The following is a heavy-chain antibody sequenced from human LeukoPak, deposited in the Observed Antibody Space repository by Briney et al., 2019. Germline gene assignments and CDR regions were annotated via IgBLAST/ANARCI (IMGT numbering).Heavy chain of an antibody. V-gene: IGHV3-7*05. CDR1: GFTFSSYW. CDR2: INQDESEK. J-gene: IGHJ5*02. Sequence: GGSLRLSCAASGFTFSSYWMSWVRQAPGKGLEWVANINQDESEKDYVDSVKGRFTISRDNAKNSLYLQMNSLRAEDPAVYYCARETPQRFGFDPWAKETLVTVSS. CDR3: ARETPQRFGFDP.